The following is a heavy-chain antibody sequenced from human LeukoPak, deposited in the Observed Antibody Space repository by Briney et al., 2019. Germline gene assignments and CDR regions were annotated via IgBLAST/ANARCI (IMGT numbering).Heavy chain of an antibody. V-gene: IGHV1-2*02. D-gene: IGHD3-16*01. CDR3: ARAWGSLYYFDY. CDR2: INPNNGFT. J-gene: IGHJ4*02. Sequence: SVKVSCTASGYTFSGYFLHWERQAPGPAHELVGWINPNNGFTNYTKTSKGRLIMTRDTSISTAYMKLNRLTTDDTAVFYCARAWGSLYYFDYWGQGTLVTVSS. CDR1: GYTFSGYF.